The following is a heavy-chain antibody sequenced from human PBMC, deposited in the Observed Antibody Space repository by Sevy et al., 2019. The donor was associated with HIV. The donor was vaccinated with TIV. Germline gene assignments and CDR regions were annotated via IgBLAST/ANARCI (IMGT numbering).Heavy chain of an antibody. CDR1: GGYFSGYY. J-gene: IGHJ5*02. V-gene: IGHV4-34*01. CDR2: INHSGST. Sequence: SETLSLTCAVYGGYFSGYYWNWIGQSPGKGLESIGEINHSGSTHYNPSLKSRVTISVDTSKNQFSLRLNSVTAADTAVYYCARAPPVVVVPGAPSWFDPWGQGSLVTVSS. CDR3: ARAPPVVVVPGAPSWFDP. D-gene: IGHD2-2*01.